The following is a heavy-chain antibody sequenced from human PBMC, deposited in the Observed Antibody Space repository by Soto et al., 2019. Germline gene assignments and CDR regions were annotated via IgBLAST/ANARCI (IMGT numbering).Heavy chain of an antibody. CDR1: GFTFSSYG. J-gene: IGHJ6*02. CDR2: ISYDGSNK. Sequence: QVQLVESGGGVVQPGRSLRLSCAASGFTFSSYGMHWVRQAPGKGLEWVAVISYDGSNKYYAESVKGRITISRDNSKNALYLQMNSLRAEKTAVSYWAKAVRDHGYYCLYCGFAFWGQGTTVTVSS. V-gene: IGHV3-30*18. CDR3: AKAVRDHGYYCLYCGFAF. D-gene: IGHD1-1*01.